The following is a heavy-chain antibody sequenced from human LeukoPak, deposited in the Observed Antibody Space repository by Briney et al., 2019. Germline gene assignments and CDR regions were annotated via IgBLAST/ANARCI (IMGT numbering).Heavy chain of an antibody. Sequence: ASVKVSCKASGYTFTSYAMHWVRQAPGQRLEWMGWINAGNGNTKYSQKLQGRVTITRDTSASTAYMELSSLRSEDTAVYYCAREADGNWFDPWGQGTLVTVSS. CDR1: GYTFTSYA. CDR3: AREADGNWFDP. V-gene: IGHV1-3*01. CDR2: INAGNGNT. J-gene: IGHJ5*02.